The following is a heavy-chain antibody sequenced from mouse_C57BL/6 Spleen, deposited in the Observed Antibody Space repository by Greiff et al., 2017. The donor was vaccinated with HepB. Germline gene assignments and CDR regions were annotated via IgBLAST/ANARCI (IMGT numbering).Heavy chain of an antibody. CDR1: GFNIKDDY. J-gene: IGHJ4*01. V-gene: IGHV14-4*01. CDR3: MIPIKPHYAMDY. D-gene: IGHD2-4*01. CDR2: IDPENGDT. Sequence: EVQLQQSGAELVRPGASVKLSCTASGFNIKDDYMHWVKQRPEQGLEWIGWIDPENGDTEYASKFQGKATITADTSSNTAYLQLSSLTSEDTAVYYWMIPIKPHYAMDYWGQGTSVTVSS.